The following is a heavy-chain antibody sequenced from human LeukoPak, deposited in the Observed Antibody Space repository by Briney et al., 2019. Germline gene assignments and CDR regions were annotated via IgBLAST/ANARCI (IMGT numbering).Heavy chain of an antibody. Sequence: SVKVSCKASRGTFSSYAISWVRQAPGQGLEWMGGIIPIFGTANYAQKFQGRVTITTDESTSTAYMELSSLRSEDTAVCYCARSIFGVVINPPYNWFDPWGQGTLVTVSS. V-gene: IGHV1-69*05. CDR2: IIPIFGTA. J-gene: IGHJ5*02. CDR3: ARSIFGVVINPPYNWFDP. CDR1: RGTFSSYA. D-gene: IGHD3-3*01.